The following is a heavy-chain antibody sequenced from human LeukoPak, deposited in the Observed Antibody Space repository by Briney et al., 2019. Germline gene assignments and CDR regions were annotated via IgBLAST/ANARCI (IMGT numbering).Heavy chain of an antibody. D-gene: IGHD3-22*01. Sequence: ASVKVSCKASGYTFTGYYMHWVRQAPGQGLEWMGWINPNSGGTNYAQKFRGRVTMTRDTSISTAYMELSRLRSDDTAVYYCARDPPNYYDMDYWGQGTLVTVSS. CDR3: ARDPPNYYDMDY. CDR1: GYTFTGYY. J-gene: IGHJ4*02. V-gene: IGHV1-2*02. CDR2: INPNSGGT.